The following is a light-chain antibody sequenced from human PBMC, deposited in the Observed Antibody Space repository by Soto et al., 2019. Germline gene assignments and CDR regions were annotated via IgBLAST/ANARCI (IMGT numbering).Light chain of an antibody. CDR1: QSISSW. J-gene: IGKJ4*01. CDR3: QQYNSYLSLT. V-gene: IGKV1-5*01. Sequence: SPSTLSASVGDRVTITCRASQSISSWLAWYQQKPGKAPKLLIYDASSLESGVPSRFSGSGSGTEFTLTISSLQPGDFATYYCQQYNSYLSLTFGGGTKVDIK. CDR2: DAS.